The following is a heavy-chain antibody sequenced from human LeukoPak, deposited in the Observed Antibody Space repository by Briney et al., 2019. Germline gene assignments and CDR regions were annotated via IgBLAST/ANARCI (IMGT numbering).Heavy chain of an antibody. CDR1: GFTFSSYG. V-gene: IGHV3-23*01. CDR2: ISGSGGST. Sequence: GSLRLSCAASGFTFSSYGMSWVRQAPGKGLEWVSAISGSGGSTYYADSVEGRFTISRDNSKNTLYLQMNSLRAEDTAVYYCAKDDTYFYDSSGYYLSDPFDYWGQGTLVTVSS. CDR3: AKDDTYFYDSSGYYLSDPFDY. J-gene: IGHJ4*02. D-gene: IGHD3-22*01.